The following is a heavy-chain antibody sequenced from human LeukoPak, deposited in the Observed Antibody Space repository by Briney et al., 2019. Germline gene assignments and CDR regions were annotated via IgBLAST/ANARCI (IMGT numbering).Heavy chain of an antibody. CDR2: IYSGGST. CDR1: GFTVSSNY. D-gene: IGHD5-24*01. Sequence: GGSLRLSCAASGFTVSSNYMSWVREAPGKGLEWVSLIYSGGSTYYAHSVKGRFTISRDNSKNTLYLQMISLRSKDTAVYYCARGGDGYKYYFDYWGQGTLVSVSS. CDR3: ARGGDGYKYYFDY. J-gene: IGHJ4*02. V-gene: IGHV3-66*01.